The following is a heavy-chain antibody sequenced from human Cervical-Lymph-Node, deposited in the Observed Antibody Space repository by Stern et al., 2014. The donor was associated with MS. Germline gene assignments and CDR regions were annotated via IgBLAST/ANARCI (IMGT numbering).Heavy chain of an antibody. CDR2: FYYSGGT. CDR1: GDSISNYY. CDR3: ARAINGXXXFED. V-gene: IGHV4-59*01. Sequence: QVQLXXSGPGLVKPSETLSLTCAVSGDSISNYYWNWIRQPPGKGLEWIGYFYYSGGTNYNPSLKSRVTISADTSKNQFSLELTSVTAADTAVYYCARAINGXXXFEDWGQGTRVTLSS. D-gene: IGHD5-24*01. J-gene: IGHJ4*02.